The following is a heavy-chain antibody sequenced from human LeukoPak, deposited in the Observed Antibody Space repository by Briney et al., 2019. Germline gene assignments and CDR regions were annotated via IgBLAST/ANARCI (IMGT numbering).Heavy chain of an antibody. D-gene: IGHD5-18*01. Sequence: ASVKVSCKTSGYTFTNNAINWVRQAPGQGLEWMGWINTNTGNPSYAQGFFTGRYVFSLDTSASTAYLQINGLKADDTAVYYCGRDPKLGIRGYTYGYIDHWGQGTLHTVAS. J-gene: IGHJ4*02. CDR2: INTNTGNP. V-gene: IGHV7-4-1*02. CDR3: GRDPKLGIRGYTYGYIDH. CDR1: GYTFTNNA.